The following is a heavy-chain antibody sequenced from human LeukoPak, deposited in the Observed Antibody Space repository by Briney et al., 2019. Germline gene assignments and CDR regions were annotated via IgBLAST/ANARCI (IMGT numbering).Heavy chain of an antibody. Sequence: PGESLRLSCAASGFTFSSYAMHWVRQAPGKGLEWVAVISYDGSNKYYADSVKGRFTISRDNSKNTLYLQMNSLRAEDTAVYYCARAPTYSSGWYFDYWGQGTLVTVSS. D-gene: IGHD6-19*01. CDR1: GFTFSSYA. CDR3: ARAPTYSSGWYFDY. V-gene: IGHV3-30-3*01. J-gene: IGHJ4*02. CDR2: ISYDGSNK.